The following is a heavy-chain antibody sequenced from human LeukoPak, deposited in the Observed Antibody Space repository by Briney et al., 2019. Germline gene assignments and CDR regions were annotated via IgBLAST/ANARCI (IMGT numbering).Heavy chain of an antibody. CDR1: GFIFSSYG. V-gene: IGHV3-30*18. Sequence: PGRPLRLSCAASGFIFSSYGMHWVRQAPGKGLEWVAVISYDGGSKYYADSMKGRFTISRDNSKNTLHLQMNSLRAEDTAVYYCVKSVQGGWLEDYIDYWGQGTLVTVSS. J-gene: IGHJ4*02. D-gene: IGHD6-19*01. CDR2: ISYDGGSK. CDR3: VKSVQGGWLEDYIDY.